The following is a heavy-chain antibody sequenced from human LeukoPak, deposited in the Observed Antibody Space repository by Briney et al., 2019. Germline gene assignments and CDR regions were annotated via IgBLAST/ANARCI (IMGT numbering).Heavy chain of an antibody. CDR3: ARAESGGGYGMDV. V-gene: IGHV4-61*02. CDR2: IYTSGST. Sequence: SQTLSFTCTVSGGSISSGSYYWSWIRQPAGKGLEWIGRIYTSGSTNYNPSLKSRVTISVDTSKNQFSLKLRSVTAADTAVYYCARAESGGGYGMDVWGRGTTVTVSS. D-gene: IGHD3-10*01. CDR1: GGSISSGSYY. J-gene: IGHJ6*02.